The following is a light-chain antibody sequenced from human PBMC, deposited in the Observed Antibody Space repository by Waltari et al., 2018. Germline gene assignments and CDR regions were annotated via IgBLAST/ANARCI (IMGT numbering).Light chain of an antibody. CDR2: GAS. V-gene: IGKV3-20*01. Sequence: DILLTQSPGTLSLSPGQRATLSCRASQSVSNSYLAWYQQKPGQAPKLLIYGASSRATGIPDRFSGSGSGTDFTLTISRLEPEDFAVYYCQQYGSSPRAFGGGTKVEIK. CDR1: QSVSNSY. J-gene: IGKJ4*01. CDR3: QQYGSSPRA.